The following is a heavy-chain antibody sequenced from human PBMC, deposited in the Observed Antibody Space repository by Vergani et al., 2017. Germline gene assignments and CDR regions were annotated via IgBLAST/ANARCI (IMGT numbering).Heavy chain of an antibody. CDR3: AKGGRQWLGRTYFDY. Sequence: QFQLHQWGAGLLKPSDTLSLTCAVYGGSFSGYYWSWIRQPPGKGLEWIGEINHSGSTNYNPSLKSRVTISVDTSKNPFSLKRSSVTAADTAGYYCAKGGRQWLGRTYFDYWGQGTLVTVSS. V-gene: IGHV4-34*01. D-gene: IGHD6-19*01. J-gene: IGHJ4*02. CDR1: GGSFSGYY. CDR2: INHSGST.